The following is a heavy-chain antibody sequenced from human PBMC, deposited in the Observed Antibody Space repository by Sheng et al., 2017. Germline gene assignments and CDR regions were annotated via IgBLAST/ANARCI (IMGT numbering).Heavy chain of an antibody. CDR2: INPDGSWT. D-gene: IGHD2-21*01. V-gene: IGHV3-74*01. J-gene: IGHJ6*02. Sequence: EVQLVASGGGLVQPGGSLRVSCIASGFPFSSSWIHWVRQAPGTGLMWVSRINPDGSWTNYADSVQGRFTISRDNAKNTVYLQMNSLRDEDTAVYYCGRAPDCGGGRCSSESLYVPYKGMDVWDQGP. CDR1: GFPFSSSW. CDR3: GRAPDCGGGRCSSESLYVPYKGMDV.